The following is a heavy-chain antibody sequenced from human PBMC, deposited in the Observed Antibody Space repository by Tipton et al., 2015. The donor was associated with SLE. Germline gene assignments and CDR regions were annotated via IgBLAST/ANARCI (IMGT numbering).Heavy chain of an antibody. V-gene: IGHV4-39*07. CDR2: MYYSGST. J-gene: IGHJ4*02. Sequence: TLSLTCIVSGGSISSRNYYWGWIRQPPGKGLEWIGSMYYSGSTYYNPSLKSRVTILEDTSKNQFSLKLRSVTAADTAVYYCTRRHYSGPFDSWGQGTLVTVSS. CDR3: TRRHYSGPFDS. D-gene: IGHD5-12*01. CDR1: GGSISSRNYY.